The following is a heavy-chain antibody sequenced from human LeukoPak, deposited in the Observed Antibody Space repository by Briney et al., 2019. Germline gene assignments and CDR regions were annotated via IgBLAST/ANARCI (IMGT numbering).Heavy chain of an antibody. CDR1: GFIFSDYG. V-gene: IGHV3-30*02. CDR3: AKEGTASKPSDLDY. Sequence: GGSLRLSCAASGFIFSDYGIHWVRQAPGKGLEWVAFMRFDGSSKYYTDSVKGRFTISRDNSRNTVYLQMNSLRVEDTAVYYCAKEGTASKPSDLDYWGQGTLVTVSS. CDR2: MRFDGSSK. J-gene: IGHJ4*02. D-gene: IGHD1/OR15-1a*01.